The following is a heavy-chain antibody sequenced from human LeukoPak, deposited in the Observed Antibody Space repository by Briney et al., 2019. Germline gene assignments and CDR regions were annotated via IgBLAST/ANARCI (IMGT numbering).Heavy chain of an antibody. CDR3: AKEYYYASGCVDY. CDR2: RSSDGNSK. CDR1: GLTFSTYA. J-gene: IGHJ4*02. Sequence: GGSLRLSCAGPGLTFSTYAMHWVRQAPGKGLEWVATRSSDGNSKNYADSVKGRFTISRDNSKNTLYLQMNSLRAEDTAVYYCAKEYYYASGCVDYWGQGTLVTVSS. V-gene: IGHV3-30*04. D-gene: IGHD3-10*01.